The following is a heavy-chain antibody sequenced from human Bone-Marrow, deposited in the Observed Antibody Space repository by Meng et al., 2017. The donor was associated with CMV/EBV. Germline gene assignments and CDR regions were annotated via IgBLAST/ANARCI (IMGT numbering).Heavy chain of an antibody. D-gene: IGHD3-3*01. CDR1: GFTFSSYG. CDR3: AKDLGYYDFWSGYYPYYYYGMDV. V-gene: IGHV3-30*02. CDR2: IRYDGSNK. Sequence: GGSLRLSCAASGFTFSSYGMHWVRQAPGKGLEWVAFIRYDGSNKYYVDSVKGRFTISRDNSKNTLYLQMNSLRAEDTAVYYCAKDLGYYDFWSGYYPYYYYGMDVWGQGTTVTVSS. J-gene: IGHJ6*02.